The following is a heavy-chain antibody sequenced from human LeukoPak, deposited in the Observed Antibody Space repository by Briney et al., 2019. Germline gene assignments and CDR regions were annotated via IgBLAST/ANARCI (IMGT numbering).Heavy chain of an antibody. CDR3: ARDCQQWLPSTEYFQH. J-gene: IGHJ1*01. CDR2: INPNSGGT. Sequence: VSVKVSCKASGYTFTGYYMHWVRQAPGQGLEWMGWINPNSGGTNYAQKFQGWVTMTTDTSTSTAYMELRSLRSDDTAVYYCARDCQQWLPSTEYFQHWGQGTLVTVSS. V-gene: IGHV1-2*04. CDR1: GYTFTGYY. D-gene: IGHD6-19*01.